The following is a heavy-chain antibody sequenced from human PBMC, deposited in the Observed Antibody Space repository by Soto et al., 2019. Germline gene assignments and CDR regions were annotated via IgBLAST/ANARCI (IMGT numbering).Heavy chain of an antibody. CDR2: MSYDGSSK. CDR3: ARGRSVSNHDDFEC. Sequence: QVQLVESGGGVVQPGRSLRLSCAASGFTLSSYSMHWVRQAPGKGLDWVAAMSYDGSSKYFADSVKGRFTISKDNSKNTLSLHVMSLGAEGSAVYYCARGRSVSNHDDFECRGQGTLITVSS. J-gene: IGHJ4*02. CDR1: GFTLSSYS. V-gene: IGHV3-30*14. D-gene: IGHD3-3*01.